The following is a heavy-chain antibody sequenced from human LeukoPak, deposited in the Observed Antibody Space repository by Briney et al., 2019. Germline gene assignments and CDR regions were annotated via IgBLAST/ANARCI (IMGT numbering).Heavy chain of an antibody. CDR2: INSDGSST. CDR3: ARARYSSSSVFDY. D-gene: IGHD6-6*01. Sequence: GGSLRPSCAASGFTFSSYWMHWVRQAPGKGLVWVSRINSDGSSTSYADSVKGRFTISRDNAKNTLYLQMNSLRAEDTAVYYCARARYSSSSVFDYWGQGTLVTVSS. CDR1: GFTFSSYW. V-gene: IGHV3-74*01. J-gene: IGHJ4*02.